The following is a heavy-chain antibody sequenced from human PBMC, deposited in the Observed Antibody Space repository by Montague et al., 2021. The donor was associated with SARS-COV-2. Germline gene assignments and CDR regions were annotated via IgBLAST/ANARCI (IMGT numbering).Heavy chain of an antibody. J-gene: IGHJ4*02. V-gene: IGHV4-59*08. CDR2: IYYSGST. Sequence: SETLSLTCTASGGSISSYYCCWIRQPPGKGLEWIGYIYYSGSTNXNPSLRGRVTISVDTSKNQFSLKLSSVTAADTAVYYCARQSGRLWGIAVAGAFDYWGQGTLVTVSS. CDR3: ARQSGRLWGIAVAGAFDY. D-gene: IGHD6-19*01. CDR1: GGSISSYY.